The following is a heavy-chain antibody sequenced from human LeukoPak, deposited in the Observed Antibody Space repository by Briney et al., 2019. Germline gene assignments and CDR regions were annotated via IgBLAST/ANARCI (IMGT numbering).Heavy chain of an antibody. CDR1: GGSISSYY. CDR3: ARESTSGYDDGEYYFDY. D-gene: IGHD5-12*01. V-gene: IGHV4-59*01. CDR2: IYYSGGT. J-gene: IGHJ4*02. Sequence: SETLSLTCTVSGGSISSYYWSWIRQPPGKGLEWIGYIYYSGGTNYNPSLKSRVTISVDTSKNQFSLKLSSVTAADTAVYYCARESTSGYDDGEYYFDYWGQGTLVTVSS.